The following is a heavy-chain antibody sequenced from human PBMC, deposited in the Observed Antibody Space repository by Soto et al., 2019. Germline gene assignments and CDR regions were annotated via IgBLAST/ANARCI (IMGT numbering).Heavy chain of an antibody. CDR2: IYHSGST. D-gene: IGHD3-10*01. V-gene: IGHV4-4*02. J-gene: IGHJ4*02. CDR3: ARLNMVRGVIMYFDY. CDR1: GGSISSSNW. Sequence: QVQLQESGPGLVKPSGTLSLTCAVSGGSISSSNWWSWVRQPPGKGLEWIGEIYHSGSTNYNPSLESRVTIAVDKSKNQFSLKLSSVTAADTAVYYCARLNMVRGVIMYFDYWGQGTLVTVSS.